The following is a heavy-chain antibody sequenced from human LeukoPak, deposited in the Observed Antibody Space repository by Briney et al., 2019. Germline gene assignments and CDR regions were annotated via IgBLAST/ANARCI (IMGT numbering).Heavy chain of an antibody. V-gene: IGHV3-33*01. J-gene: IGHJ3*02. CDR1: EFTFTTYG. CDR2: IWYDGSNK. CDR3: ARDGTKQWLGHDAFDI. Sequence: GRSPTLSCAASEFTFTTYGMHWVRQAPGKGLEWVAVIWYDGSNKYYADSVKGRFTISRDNSKNTLYLQMNSLRAEDTAVYYCARDGTKQWLGHDAFDIWGQGTMVTVSS. D-gene: IGHD6-19*01.